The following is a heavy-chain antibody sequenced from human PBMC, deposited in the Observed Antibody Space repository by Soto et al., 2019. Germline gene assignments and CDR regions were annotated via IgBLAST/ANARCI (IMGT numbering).Heavy chain of an antibody. Sequence: QLQLQESGPGLVKPSETLSLTCTVSGGSINSSSYYWGWIRQPPGKGLEWIGSIYYSGSTYYNPSLKSRVTISVDTSKNQFSLKLSSVTAADTAVYYCARLDLDIVLVPAAEGFDPWGQGTLVTVSS. V-gene: IGHV4-39*01. CDR3: ARLDLDIVLVPAAEGFDP. CDR2: IYYSGST. J-gene: IGHJ5*02. CDR1: GGSINSSSYY. D-gene: IGHD2-2*03.